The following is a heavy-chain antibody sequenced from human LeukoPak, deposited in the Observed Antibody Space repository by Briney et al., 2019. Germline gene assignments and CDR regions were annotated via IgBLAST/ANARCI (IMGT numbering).Heavy chain of an antibody. V-gene: IGHV1-69*13. J-gene: IGHJ4*02. CDR1: GGTFSSYA. D-gene: IGHD3-10*01. Sequence: SVKVSCKASGGTFSSYAISWVRQAPGQGLEWMGGIIPIFGTANYAQKFQGRVTITADESTSTAYMELSRLRSDDTAVYYCARAGYYYGSGSYYIFDYWGQGTLVTVSS. CDR3: ARAGYYYGSGSYYIFDY. CDR2: IIPIFGTA.